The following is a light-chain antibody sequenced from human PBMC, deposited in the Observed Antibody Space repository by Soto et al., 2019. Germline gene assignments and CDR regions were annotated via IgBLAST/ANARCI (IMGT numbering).Light chain of an antibody. Sequence: QSALTQPASVSGSPGQSITISCTGTSSDVGGYNYVSWYQQHPGTVPKLMIYEVNTRPSGVSTRLSGSKSGNTASLIISGLQAEDEADYYCSSYTNMNTPDVVFGGGTKLTVL. CDR3: SSYTNMNTPDVV. J-gene: IGLJ2*01. CDR1: SSDVGGYNY. CDR2: EVN. V-gene: IGLV2-14*01.